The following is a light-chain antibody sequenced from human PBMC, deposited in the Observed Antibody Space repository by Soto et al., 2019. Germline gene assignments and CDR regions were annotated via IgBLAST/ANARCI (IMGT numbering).Light chain of an antibody. Sequence: DIQMTQSPSSLSASVGDRVTITCRASQSISSYLNWYQQKPGKAPKLLIYAASSLQSGVPSRFSGSGSGTDFTLTISSLQPEDFATYYCQQSYSFFTFGTGTKVDIK. CDR2: AAS. J-gene: IGKJ3*01. CDR3: QQSYSFFT. V-gene: IGKV1-39*01. CDR1: QSISSY.